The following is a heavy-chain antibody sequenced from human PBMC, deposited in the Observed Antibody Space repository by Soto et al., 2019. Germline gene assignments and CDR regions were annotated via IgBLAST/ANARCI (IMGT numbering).Heavy chain of an antibody. J-gene: IGHJ4*02. CDR3: ARPLLWFGELGAFDY. V-gene: IGHV3-21*01. CDR1: GFTFSSYS. D-gene: IGHD3-10*01. CDR2: ISSSSSYI. Sequence: GGSLRLSCAVSGFTFSSYSMNWVRQAPGKGLEWVSSISSSSSYIYYADSVKGRFTISRDIAKNSLYLQMNSLRAEDTAVYYCARPLLWFGELGAFDYWGQGTLVTVSS.